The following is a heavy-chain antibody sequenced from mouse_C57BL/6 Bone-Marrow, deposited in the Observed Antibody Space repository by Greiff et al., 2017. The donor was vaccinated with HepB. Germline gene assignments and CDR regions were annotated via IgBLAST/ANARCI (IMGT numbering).Heavy chain of an antibody. D-gene: IGHD2-4*01. V-gene: IGHV2-9-1*01. CDR3: ARNSYYDYDGGGFDY. CDR2: IWTGGGT. J-gene: IGHJ2*01. Sequence: VQLKESGPGLVAPSQSLSITCTVSGFSFTSYAISWVRQPPGKGLEWLGVIWTGGGTNYNSALKSRLSISKDNSKSQVFLKMNSLQTDDTARYYCARNSYYDYDGGGFDYWGQGTTLTVSS. CDR1: GFSFTSYA.